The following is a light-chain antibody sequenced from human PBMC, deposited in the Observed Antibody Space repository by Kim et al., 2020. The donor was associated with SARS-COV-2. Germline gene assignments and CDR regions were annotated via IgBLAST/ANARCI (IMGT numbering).Light chain of an antibody. V-gene: IGLV2-8*01. CDR2: EVS. J-gene: IGLJ1*01. CDR1: NSDVGGYNH. Sequence: QSALTQPPSASGSPGQPVTISCTGTNSDVGGYNHVSWYQQHPGKAPKLLIYEVSKRPSGVPDRFSGSKSGNTASLTVSGLQAEDEADYYCSSYADNINYVFGTGTKVTVL. CDR3: SSYADNINYV.